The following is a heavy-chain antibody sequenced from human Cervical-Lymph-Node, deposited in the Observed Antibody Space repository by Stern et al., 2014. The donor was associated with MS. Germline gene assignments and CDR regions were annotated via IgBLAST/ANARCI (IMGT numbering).Heavy chain of an antibody. Sequence: QVQLQQWGAGLLKPSETLSLTCDVYGGSFSGYYWSWIRQPPGKGLEWIGEINPSGSTNYNPSLKSRGTISVDTSKNQFSLKLSSVTAADTAVYYCARGSSSWTPFDYWGQGTLVTVSS. D-gene: IGHD6-13*01. CDR1: GGSFSGYY. CDR2: INPSGST. V-gene: IGHV4-34*01. J-gene: IGHJ4*02. CDR3: ARGSSSWTPFDY.